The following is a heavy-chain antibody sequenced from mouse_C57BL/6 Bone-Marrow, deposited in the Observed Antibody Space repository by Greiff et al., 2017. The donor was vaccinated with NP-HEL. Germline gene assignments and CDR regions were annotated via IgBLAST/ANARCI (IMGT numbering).Heavy chain of an antibody. CDR1: GYAFSSSW. Sequence: QVQLQQSGPELVKPGASVKISCKASGYAFSSSWMNWVKQRPGKGLEWIGRIYPGDGDTNYNGKFKGKATLTADKSSSTAYMQLSSLTSEDSAVYFCARGGLRIYWGQGTLVTVSA. CDR2: IYPGDGDT. V-gene: IGHV1-82*01. J-gene: IGHJ3*01. CDR3: ARGGLRIY.